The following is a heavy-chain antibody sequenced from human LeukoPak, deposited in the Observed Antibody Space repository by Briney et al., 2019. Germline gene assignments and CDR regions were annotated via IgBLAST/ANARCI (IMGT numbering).Heavy chain of an antibody. V-gene: IGHV4-38-2*02. D-gene: IGHD3-10*01. Sequence: PSETLSLTCTVSGYSISSGYYWGWIRQPPGKGLEWIGSIYHSGSTNYNPSLKSRVTISVDKSKNQFSLKLSSVTAADTAVYYCASNVLLWFGDFDYWGQGTLVTVSS. CDR2: IYHSGST. J-gene: IGHJ4*02. CDR1: GYSISSGYY. CDR3: ASNVLLWFGDFDY.